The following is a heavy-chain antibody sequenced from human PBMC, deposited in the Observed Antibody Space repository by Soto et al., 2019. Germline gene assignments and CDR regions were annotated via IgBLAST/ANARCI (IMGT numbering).Heavy chain of an antibody. CDR3: ARDATLRH. D-gene: IGHD2-15*01. CDR2: IYYTGST. V-gene: IGHV4-59*01. CDR1: GDSMDSFY. J-gene: IGHJ4*01. Sequence: SETLSLTCTVSGDSMDSFYWNWIRQPPGKGLEWIGNIYYTGSTNYNPSLKSRVSISIDTSKNQFSLQVSSVTAADTAIYYCARDATLRHWGHGTLVTVSS.